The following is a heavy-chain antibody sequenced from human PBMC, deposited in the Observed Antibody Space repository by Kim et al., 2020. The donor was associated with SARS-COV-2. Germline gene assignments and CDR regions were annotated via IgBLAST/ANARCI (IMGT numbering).Heavy chain of an antibody. CDR1: GYTFTSYG. Sequence: ASVKVSCKASGYTFTSYGISWVRQAPGQGLEWMGWISAYNGNTNYAQKLQGRVTMTTDTSTSTAYMELRSLRSDDTAVYYCARDLRWEGGGNYFDYWGQGTLVTVSS. V-gene: IGHV1-18*04. CDR3: ARDLRWEGGGNYFDY. CDR2: ISAYNGNT. D-gene: IGHD1-26*01. J-gene: IGHJ4*02.